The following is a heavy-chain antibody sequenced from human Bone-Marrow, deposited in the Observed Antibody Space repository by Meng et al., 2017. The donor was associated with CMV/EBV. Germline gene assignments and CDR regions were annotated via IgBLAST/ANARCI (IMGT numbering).Heavy chain of an antibody. Sequence: SETLSLTCAVYGGSFSGYYWSWIRQPPGKGLEWIGEINHSGSTNYNPSLKSRVTISVDTSKNQFSLKLSPVTAADTAVYYCARGRGIWFSPLDFWGQGTLVTFSS. CDR1: GGSFSGYY. D-gene: IGHD1-14*01. J-gene: IGHJ4*02. V-gene: IGHV4-34*01. CDR2: INHSGST. CDR3: ARGRGIWFSPLDF.